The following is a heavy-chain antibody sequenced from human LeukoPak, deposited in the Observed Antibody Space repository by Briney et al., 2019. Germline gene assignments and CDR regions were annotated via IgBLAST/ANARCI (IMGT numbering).Heavy chain of an antibody. V-gene: IGHV3-74*01. Sequence: GGSLRLSCAASGFTFSSYWMHWVRQAPGKGLVWVSRINSDGSSTSYADSVKGRFTISRDNAKNTLYLQMNSLRAEDTAVYYCARGIAARPDIWFDPWGLGTLVTVSS. CDR3: ARGIAARPDIWFDP. J-gene: IGHJ5*02. D-gene: IGHD6-6*01. CDR2: INSDGSST. CDR1: GFTFSSYW.